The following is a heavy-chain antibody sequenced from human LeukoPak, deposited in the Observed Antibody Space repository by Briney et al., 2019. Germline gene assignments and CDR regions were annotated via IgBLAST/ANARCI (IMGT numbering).Heavy chain of an antibody. CDR1: GLSFSNFG. V-gene: IGHV3-7*01. J-gene: IGHJ4*02. CDR3: ARASGSYYSHLDY. Sequence: GGSLRLSCAASGLSFSNFGMHWVRQAPGKGLEWVANIKQDGSEKYYVDSVKGRFTISRDNAKNSLYLQMNSLRAEDTAVYYCARASGSYYSHLDYWGQGTLVTVSS. CDR2: IKQDGSEK. D-gene: IGHD1-26*01.